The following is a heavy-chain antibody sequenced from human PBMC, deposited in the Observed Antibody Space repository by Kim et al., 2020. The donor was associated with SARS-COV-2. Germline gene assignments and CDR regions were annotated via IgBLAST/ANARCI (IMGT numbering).Heavy chain of an antibody. D-gene: IGHD5-18*01. CDR2: ISWNSGSI. Sequence: GGSLRLSCAASGFTFGDYAMHWVRQAPGKGLEWVSGISWNSGSIGYADSVKGRFTISRDNAKNSLYLQMNSLRAEDTALYYCAKEGWDTAMVNRDYYYYYYMDVWGNGTTVTVSS. J-gene: IGHJ6*03. V-gene: IGHV3-9*01. CDR1: GFTFGDYA. CDR3: AKEGWDTAMVNRDYYYYYYMDV.